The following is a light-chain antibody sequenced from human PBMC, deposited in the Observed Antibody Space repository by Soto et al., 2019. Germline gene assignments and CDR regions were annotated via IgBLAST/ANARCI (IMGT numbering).Light chain of an antibody. V-gene: IGKV3-20*01. Sequence: VLTQSPGTRSLSPGERATLSCRASQSVRRKYLAWYQQKPGPAPRVLIYGTSIRASGVPEKFSGGGSGTDFTLTIARLVPEDFAGYYFQQSGSPRFTCGPGTKVDFQ. CDR1: QSVRRKY. CDR3: QQSGSPRFT. J-gene: IGKJ3*01. CDR2: GTS.